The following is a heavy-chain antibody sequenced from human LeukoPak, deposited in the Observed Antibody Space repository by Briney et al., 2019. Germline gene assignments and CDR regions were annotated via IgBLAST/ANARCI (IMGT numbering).Heavy chain of an antibody. J-gene: IGHJ3*02. CDR3: ARAGGTYYGIAFDI. CDR1: GFTFSSYG. D-gene: IGHD1-26*01. Sequence: GGSLRLSCAASGFTFSSYGMYWVRQAPGKGLEWVAFIRYDGSNKYYADSVKGRFTISRDNSKNTLYLQMKSLRAEDTAVYYCARAGGTYYGIAFDIWGQGTMVTVSS. CDR2: IRYDGSNK. V-gene: IGHV3-30*02.